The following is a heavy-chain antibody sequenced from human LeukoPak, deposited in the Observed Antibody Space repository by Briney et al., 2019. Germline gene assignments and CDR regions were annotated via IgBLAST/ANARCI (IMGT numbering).Heavy chain of an antibody. V-gene: IGHV4-34*01. D-gene: IGHD3-10*01. J-gene: IGHJ6*03. Sequence: SETPSLTCAVYGGSFSGYYWSWIRQPPGKGLEWIGEINHSGSTNYNPSLKSRVTISVDTSKDQFSLKLSSVTAADTAVYYCAREDSGSYYNYYYFYMDVWGKGTTVTISS. CDR1: GGSFSGYY. CDR2: INHSGST. CDR3: AREDSGSYYNYYYFYMDV.